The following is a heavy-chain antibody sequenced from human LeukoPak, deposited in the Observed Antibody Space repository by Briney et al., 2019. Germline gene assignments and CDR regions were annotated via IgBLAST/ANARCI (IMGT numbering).Heavy chain of an antibody. CDR3: AKDIYGDYGGLDY. Sequence: GESLKISCAASGFTFSSYAMSWVRQAPGKGLEWVSGISRSDGGTYYADSVKGRFTISRDNSKNTLYLQMNSLRAEDTAVYYCAKDIYGDYGGLDYWGQGTLVTVSS. CDR1: GFTFSSYA. CDR2: ISRSDGGT. J-gene: IGHJ4*02. D-gene: IGHD4-17*01. V-gene: IGHV3-23*01.